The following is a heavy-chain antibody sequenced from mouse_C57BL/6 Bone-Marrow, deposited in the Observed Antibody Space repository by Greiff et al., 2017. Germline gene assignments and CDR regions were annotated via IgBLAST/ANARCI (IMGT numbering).Heavy chain of an antibody. CDR3: SRGCGSSCAIAY. D-gene: IGHD1-1*01. CDR2: IYPRDGST. V-gene: IGHV1-85*01. Sequence: VQLQQSGPELVKPGASVTLSCKASGYTFTSYDINWVKQRPGQGLEWIGGIYPRDGSTNYNQKFKSKATLTVDKSSSTAYMQLLSLTSEDSAVYYCSRGCGSSCAIAYWGQGTSVTVSS. J-gene: IGHJ4*01. CDR1: GYTFTSYD.